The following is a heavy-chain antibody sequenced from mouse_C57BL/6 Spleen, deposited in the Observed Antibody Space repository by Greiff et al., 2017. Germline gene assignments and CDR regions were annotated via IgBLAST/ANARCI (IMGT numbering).Heavy chain of an antibody. J-gene: IGHJ4*01. CDR3: AREAYDYDPMDY. Sequence: VQLQQSGAELVKPGASVKISCKASGYAFSSYWMNWVKQRPGKGLAWIGQIYPGDGDTNYNGKFKGKATLTADKSSSTAYMQLSSLTSEDSAVYFCAREAYDYDPMDYWGQGTSVTVSS. CDR2: IYPGDGDT. D-gene: IGHD2-4*01. V-gene: IGHV1-80*01. CDR1: GYAFSSYW.